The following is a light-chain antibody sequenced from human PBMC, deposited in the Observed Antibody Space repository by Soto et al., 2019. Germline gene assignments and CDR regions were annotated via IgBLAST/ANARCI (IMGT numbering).Light chain of an antibody. CDR3: SAHAGSNNPVA. V-gene: IGLV2-8*01. CDR2: EVY. CDR1: SSDIGAYNF. Sequence: QSALTQPPSASGSPGQSVTISCTGSSSDIGAYNFVSWYQQHPGKAPKVIISEVYKRPSGVPSRFSGSKSDNTASLTISGLQADDEADYYCSAHAGSNNPVAFGGGTKVTVL. J-gene: IGLJ1*01.